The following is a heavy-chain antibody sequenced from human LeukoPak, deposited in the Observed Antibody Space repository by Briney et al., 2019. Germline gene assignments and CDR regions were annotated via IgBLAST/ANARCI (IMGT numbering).Heavy chain of an antibody. CDR1: GYTFTSYD. J-gene: IGHJ6*03. Sequence: ASVKVSCKASGYTFTSYDINWVRQATGQGLEWMRWMNPNSGNTGYAQKFQGRVTITRNTSISTAYMELSSLRSEDTAVYYCARVYRYSSSWYYYYYYYMDVWGKGTTVTVSS. D-gene: IGHD6-13*01. V-gene: IGHV1-8*03. CDR3: ARVYRYSSSWYYYYYYYMDV. CDR2: MNPNSGNT.